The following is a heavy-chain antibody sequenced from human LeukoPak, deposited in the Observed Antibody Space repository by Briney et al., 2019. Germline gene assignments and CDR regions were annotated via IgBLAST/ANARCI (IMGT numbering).Heavy chain of an antibody. D-gene: IGHD2-2*01. CDR3: ASLRRWDIVVVPAVNWFDP. CDR2: INHSGST. CDR1: GGSFSGYY. V-gene: IGHV4-34*01. Sequence: SETLSLTCAVYGGSFSGYYWSWIRQPPGKGLEWIGEINHSGSTNYNPSLKSRVTISVDTSKNQFSLKLSSVTAADTAVYYCASLRRWDIVVVPAVNWFDPWGQGTLVTVSS. J-gene: IGHJ5*02.